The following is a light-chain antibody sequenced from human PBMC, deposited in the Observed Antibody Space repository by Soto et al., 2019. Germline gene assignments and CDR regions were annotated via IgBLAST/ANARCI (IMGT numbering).Light chain of an antibody. Sequence: EIVMTQSPATLSVSPGERATLSCRASLSVTRNLAWYQHKPGQAPRLLIYGASTRATGVPARFSGSGSGTEFTLTISSLQSEDFAVYYCQQFRNWPWTFGQGTKVEV. CDR3: QQFRNWPWT. CDR2: GAS. CDR1: LSVTRN. J-gene: IGKJ1*01. V-gene: IGKV3-15*01.